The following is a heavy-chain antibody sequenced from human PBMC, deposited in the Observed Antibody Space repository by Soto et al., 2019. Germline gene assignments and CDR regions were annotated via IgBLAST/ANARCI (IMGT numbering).Heavy chain of an antibody. CDR1: GGYVSSGSYY. D-gene: IGHD2-2*01. V-gene: IGHV4-61*01. Sequence: PSETLSLTCTVSGGYVSSGSYYWSWIRQPPGKGLEWIGYIYYSGSTNYNPSLKSRVTISVDTSKNQFSLKLSSVTAADTAVYYCARTSMKDIVLVPAATENWFDPWGQGTLVTVSS. CDR2: IYYSGST. J-gene: IGHJ5*02. CDR3: ARTSMKDIVLVPAATENWFDP.